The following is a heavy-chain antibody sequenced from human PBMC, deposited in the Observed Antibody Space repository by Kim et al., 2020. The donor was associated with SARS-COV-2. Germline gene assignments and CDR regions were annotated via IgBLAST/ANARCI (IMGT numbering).Heavy chain of an antibody. D-gene: IGHD2-21*02. CDR3: ARHGGDVVVVTAIWRGYYYYGMDV. J-gene: IGHJ6*02. V-gene: IGHV4-59*08. CDR1: GGSISSYY. Sequence: SETLSLTCTVSGGSISSYYWSWIRQPPGKGLEWIGYIYYSGSTNYNPSLKSRVTISVDTSKNQFSLKLSSVTAADTAVYYCARHGGDVVVVTAIWRGYYYYGMDVWGQGTTVTVSS. CDR2: IYYSGST.